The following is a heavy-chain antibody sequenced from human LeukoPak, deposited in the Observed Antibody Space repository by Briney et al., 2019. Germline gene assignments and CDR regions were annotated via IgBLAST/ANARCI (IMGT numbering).Heavy chain of an antibody. Sequence: ASVKVSCRVSGYTLTELSMHWVRQAPGKGLEWMGGFDPEDGETIYAQKFQGRVTMTEDTSTDTAYMELSSLRSEDTAVYYCATAPYDYVWGSYRYKARRGGAFDIWGQGTMVTVSS. CDR3: ATAPYDYVWGSYRYKARRGGAFDI. V-gene: IGHV1-24*01. D-gene: IGHD3-16*02. CDR1: GYTLTELS. CDR2: FDPEDGET. J-gene: IGHJ3*02.